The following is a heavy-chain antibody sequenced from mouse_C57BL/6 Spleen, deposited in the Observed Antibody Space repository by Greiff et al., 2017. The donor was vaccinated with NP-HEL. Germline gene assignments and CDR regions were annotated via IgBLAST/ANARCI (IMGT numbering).Heavy chain of an antibody. CDR1: GYAFTNYL. D-gene: IGHD1-1*01. CDR3: ARDYYGSSYYAMDY. V-gene: IGHV1-54*01. CDR2: INPGSGGT. Sequence: QVQLQQSGAELVRPGPSVKVSCKASGYAFTNYLIEWVKQRPGQGLEWIGVINPGSGGTNYNEKFKGKATLTADKSSSTAYMQLSSLTSEDSAVYFCARDYYGSSYYAMDYWGQGTSVTVSS. J-gene: IGHJ4*01.